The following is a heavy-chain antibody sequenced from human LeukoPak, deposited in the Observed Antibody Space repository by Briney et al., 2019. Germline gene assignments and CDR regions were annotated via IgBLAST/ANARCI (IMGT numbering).Heavy chain of an antibody. CDR3: AKDIAGVYDFWSGYYNTFDY. J-gene: IGHJ4*02. D-gene: IGHD3-3*01. V-gene: IGHV3-9*01. CDR2: ISWNSGSI. CDR1: GFTFDDYA. Sequence: GGSLRLSCAASGFTFDDYAMHWVRQAPGRGLEWVSGISWNSGSIGYADSVKGRFTISRDNAKNSLYLQMNSLRAEDTALYYCAKDIAGVYDFWSGYYNTFDYWGQGTLVTVSS.